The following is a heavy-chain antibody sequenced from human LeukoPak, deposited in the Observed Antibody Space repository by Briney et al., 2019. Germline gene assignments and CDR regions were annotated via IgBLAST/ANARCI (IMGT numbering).Heavy chain of an antibody. CDR1: GYSISNGYY. V-gene: IGHV4-38-2*01. Sequence: PSETLSLTCAVSGYSISNGYYWVWIRPPPGRGLEWIGSLYHSDSAYYNTPLRSRVSMSVDTSKNQFSLTLSFVTAADTAVYYCARQHDSYYYYYIDVWGSGTTVTVSS. J-gene: IGHJ6*03. CDR3: ARQHDSYYYYYIDV. CDR2: LYHSDSA.